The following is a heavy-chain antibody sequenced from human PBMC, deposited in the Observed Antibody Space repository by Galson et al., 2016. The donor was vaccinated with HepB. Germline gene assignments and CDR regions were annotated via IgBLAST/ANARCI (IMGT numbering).Heavy chain of an antibody. J-gene: IGHJ4*02. D-gene: IGHD2-2*01. CDR1: GFSLSTSETC. Sequence: PALVKPTQTLTLTCTFSGFSLSTSETCVSWIRQPPGKALEWLALIDWDDDKFCSTSLKTSLTISQDTSKNQLVLTMTNMDPVDTATYSFVWPMTPGASLCSRGPGSPGHRRLRGHLDSWGQGALVIAAS. V-gene: IGHV2-70*01. CDR2: IDWDDDK. CDR3: VWPMTPGASLCSRGPGSPGHRRLRGHLDS.